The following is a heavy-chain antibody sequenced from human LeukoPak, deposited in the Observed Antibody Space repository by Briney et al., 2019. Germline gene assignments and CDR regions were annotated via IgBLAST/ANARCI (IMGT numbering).Heavy chain of an antibody. J-gene: IGHJ4*02. CDR2: INPNSGGT. V-gene: IGHV1-2*02. CDR3: AREFGPVATGTRGNPSDY. D-gene: IGHD1-1*01. Sequence: GASVKVSCKASGYTFTGYYLHWVRQAPGQGLEWIGWINPNSGGTNYAQNFQGRVTMTRDTSISTAYMELSGLRSDDTAVYYCAREFGPVATGTRGNPSDYWGQGTLVTVSS. CDR1: GYTFTGYY.